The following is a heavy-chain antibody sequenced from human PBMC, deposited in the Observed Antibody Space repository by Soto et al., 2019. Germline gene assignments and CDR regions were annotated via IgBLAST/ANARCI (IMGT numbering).Heavy chain of an antibody. CDR2: IWYDGSNK. J-gene: IGHJ6*02. CDR3: AREREAGTTGLAYYGMDV. D-gene: IGHD1-7*01. Sequence: GGSLRLSCAASGFTFSSYGMHWVRQAPGKGLEWVAVIWYDGSNKYYADSVKGRFTISRDNSKNTLYLQMNSLRAEDTAVYYCAREREAGTTGLAYYGMDVWGQGTTVTVSS. V-gene: IGHV3-33*01. CDR1: GFTFSSYG.